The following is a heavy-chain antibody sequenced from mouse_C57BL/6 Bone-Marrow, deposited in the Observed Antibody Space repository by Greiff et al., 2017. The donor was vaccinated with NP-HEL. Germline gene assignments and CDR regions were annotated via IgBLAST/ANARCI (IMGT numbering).Heavy chain of an antibody. CDR3: ADYGSSYEWFAY. V-gene: IGHV1-81*01. J-gene: IGHJ3*01. CDR2: IYPRSGNT. Sequence: VKLVESGAELARPGASVKLSCKASGYTFTSYGISWVKQRTGQGLEWIGEIYPRSGNTYYNEKFKGKATLTADKSSSTAYMELRSLTSEDSAVYFCADYGSSYEWFAYWGQGTLVTVSA. D-gene: IGHD1-1*01. CDR1: GYTFTSYG.